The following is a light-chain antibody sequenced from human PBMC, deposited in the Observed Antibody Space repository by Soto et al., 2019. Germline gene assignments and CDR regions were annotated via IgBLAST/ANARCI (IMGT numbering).Light chain of an antibody. CDR1: QSISSW. J-gene: IGKJ4*01. CDR3: QQYYSYPLLT. CDR2: KAS. V-gene: IGKV1-5*03. Sequence: DIQMTQSPSTLSASVGDRVTITCRASQSISSWLAWYQQKPGKAPKLLIYKASSLKSGVPSRFSGSGSGTDFTLTISCLQSEDFATYYCQQYYSYPLLTFGGGTKVDI.